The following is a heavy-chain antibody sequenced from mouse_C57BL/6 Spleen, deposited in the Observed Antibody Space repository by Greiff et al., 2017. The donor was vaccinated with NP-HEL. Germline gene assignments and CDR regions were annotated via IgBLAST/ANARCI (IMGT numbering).Heavy chain of an antibody. CDR2: IYPGSGST. Sequence: QVQLQQPGTELVKPGASVKLSCKASGYTFTSYWMHWVKQRPGQGLEWIGDIYPGSGSTNYNEKFKSKATLTVDTSSSTAYMQLSSLTSEDSAVYYCARRGYGSLDYWGQGTSVTVSS. V-gene: IGHV1-55*01. CDR3: ARRGYGSLDY. D-gene: IGHD1-1*01. CDR1: GYTFTSYW. J-gene: IGHJ4*01.